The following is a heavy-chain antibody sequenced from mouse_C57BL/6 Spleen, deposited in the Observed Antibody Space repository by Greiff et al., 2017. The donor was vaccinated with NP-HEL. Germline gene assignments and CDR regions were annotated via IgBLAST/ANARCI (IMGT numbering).Heavy chain of an antibody. CDR3: TRYYSNYPWYFDY. J-gene: IGHJ2*01. D-gene: IGHD2-5*01. V-gene: IGHV1-15*01. Sequence: VQLQQSGAELVRPGASVTLSCKASGYTFTDYEMHWVKQTPVHGLEWIGAIDPETGGTAYNQKFKGKAILTADKSSSTAYMELRSLTSEDSAVYYGTRYYSNYPWYFDYWGQGTTLTVSS. CDR2: IDPETGGT. CDR1: GYTFTDYE.